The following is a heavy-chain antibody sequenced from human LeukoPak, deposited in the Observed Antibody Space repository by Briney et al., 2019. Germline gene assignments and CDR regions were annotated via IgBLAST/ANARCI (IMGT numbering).Heavy chain of an antibody. CDR1: GGSISSYD. CDR2: INRSGRA. V-gene: IGHV4-34*01. J-gene: IGHJ5*02. Sequence: SETLSLTCTVSGGSISSYDWSWIRQPPGKGLEWIGDINRSGRAVYNTSLKSRVIISVDTSKNQFSLKVNSVTAADTAVYYCARHQIVITMLGVHRWFDPWGQGTLVAVSS. CDR3: ARHQIVITMLGVHRWFDP. D-gene: IGHD3-3*01.